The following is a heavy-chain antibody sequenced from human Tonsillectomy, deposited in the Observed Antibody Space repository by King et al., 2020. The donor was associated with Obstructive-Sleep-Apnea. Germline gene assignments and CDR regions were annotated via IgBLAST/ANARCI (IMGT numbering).Heavy chain of an antibody. CDR1: GFTFSSYA. D-gene: IGHD3-16*02. J-gene: IGHJ5*02. CDR2: ISYDGSNK. CDR3: ARCSSPVSYNWFDP. V-gene: IGHV3-30*04. Sequence: VQLVESGGGVVQPGRSLRLSCAASGFTFSSYAMHWVRQAPGKGLEWVAVISYDGSNKYYADSVKGRFTISRDNSKNTLYLQMNSLRAEDTAVYYCARCSSPVSYNWFDPWGHGTLVTVSS.